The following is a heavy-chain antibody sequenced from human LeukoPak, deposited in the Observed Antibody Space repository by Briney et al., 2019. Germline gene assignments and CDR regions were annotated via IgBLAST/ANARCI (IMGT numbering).Heavy chain of an antibody. J-gene: IGHJ4*01. CDR3: AREDTYYYGSGSYERLYYFDY. CDR2: ISNSGRTI. Sequence: GGSLRLSCVGSGFSFRNYAMSWVRQAPGKGLEWVSYISNSGRTIYYADSVKGRFTISRDNAKNSLYLQMNSLRAEDTAVYYCAREDTYYYGSGSYERLYYFDYWGQGTLVTVSS. CDR1: GFSFRNYA. D-gene: IGHD3-10*01. V-gene: IGHV3-11*01.